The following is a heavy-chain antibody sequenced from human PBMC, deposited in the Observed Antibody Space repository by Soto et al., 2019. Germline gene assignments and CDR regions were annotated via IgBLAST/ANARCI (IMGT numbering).Heavy chain of an antibody. Sequence: QVQLLQWGAGLLKPSETLSLTCAVYGGSFSDYYWSWIRQPPGKGLEWIGQINHSGSTNYSPSLKSRVPISVDKSKNQFYLKLSSVAAADTAVYYCARGRSTPVVPAAPNWFDPWGQGTLVTVSS. V-gene: IGHV4-34*01. D-gene: IGHD2-2*01. J-gene: IGHJ5*02. CDR2: INHSGST. CDR3: ARGRSTPVVPAAPNWFDP. CDR1: GGSFSDYY.